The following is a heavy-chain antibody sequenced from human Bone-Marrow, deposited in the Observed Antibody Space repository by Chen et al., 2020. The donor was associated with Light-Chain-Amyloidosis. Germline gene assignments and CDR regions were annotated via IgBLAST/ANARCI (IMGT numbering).Heavy chain of an antibody. CDR1: GFAFSSYA. J-gene: IGHJ3*02. V-gene: IGHV3-23*04. D-gene: IGHD3-9*01. CDR2: IGGSGGRR. Sequence: EVQLVESGGGLLQRGGSLSLPCAASGFAFSSYAMSWVRQAPGKGLEWVATIGGSGGRRYCGESVKGRLTMCRDNSENALFLQRKGLGAEDTAVYDGAKDISYEDSVPGERGGAFEMWGQGAGVTVAA. CDR3: AKDISYEDSVPGERGGAFEM.